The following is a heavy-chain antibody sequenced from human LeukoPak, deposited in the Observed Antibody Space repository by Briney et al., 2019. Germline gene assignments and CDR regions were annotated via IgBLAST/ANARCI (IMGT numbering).Heavy chain of an antibody. D-gene: IGHD3-3*01. CDR1: GYTFTSYG. J-gene: IGHJ6*03. Sequence: ASVKVSCKASGYTFTSYGISWVRQAPGQGLEWMGWISAYNGNTNYAQKLQGRVTMTTDTSTSTAYMELRSLRSDDTAVYYCARDLWSGYFSIPSPWGRDAHMDVWGKGTTVTVSS. CDR2: ISAYNGNT. V-gene: IGHV1-18*01. CDR3: ARDLWSGYFSIPSPWGRDAHMDV.